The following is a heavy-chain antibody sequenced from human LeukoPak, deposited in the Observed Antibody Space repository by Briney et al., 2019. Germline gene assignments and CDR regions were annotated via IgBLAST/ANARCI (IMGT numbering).Heavy chain of an antibody. V-gene: IGHV3-9*01. D-gene: IGHD6-13*01. Sequence: GGSLRLSCAASGFTFDDYAMHWVRQAPGKGLEWVSGISWNSGSIGYADSVKGRFTISRDNAKNSLYLQMNSLRAEDTALYYCAKSQGQQLVYHFDYWGQGTLVTVSP. CDR2: ISWNSGSI. CDR1: GFTFDDYA. J-gene: IGHJ4*02. CDR3: AKSQGQQLVYHFDY.